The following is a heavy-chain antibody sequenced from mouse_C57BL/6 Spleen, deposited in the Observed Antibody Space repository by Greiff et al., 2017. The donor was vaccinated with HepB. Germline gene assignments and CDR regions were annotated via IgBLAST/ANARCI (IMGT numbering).Heavy chain of an antibody. J-gene: IGHJ3*01. D-gene: IGHD2-5*01. CDR3: ARDRGSNYAAWFAY. V-gene: IGHV5-4*01. CDR2: ISDGGSYT. Sequence: EVKLMESGGGLVKPGGSLKLSCAASGFTFSSYAMSWVRQTPEKRLEWVATISDGGSYTYYPDNVKGRFTISRDNAKNNLYLQMSHLKSEDTAMYYCARDRGSNYAAWFAYWGQGTLVTVSA. CDR1: GFTFSSYA.